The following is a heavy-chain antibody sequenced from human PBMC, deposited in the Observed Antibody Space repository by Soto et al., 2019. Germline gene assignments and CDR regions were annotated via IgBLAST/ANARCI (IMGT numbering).Heavy chain of an antibody. CDR2: FDPEDGET. CDR1: GYTLTELS. V-gene: IGHV1-24*01. J-gene: IGHJ4*02. D-gene: IGHD3-3*01. CDR3: ATRVRYDFWSGSGLN. Sequence: SVQVSCKVSGYTLTELSMHWVRQAPGKGLEWMVGFDPEDGETIYAQKFQGRVTMTEDTSTDTAYMDLSSLRSEDAAVYYCATRVRYDFWSGSGLNWGQGTLVTVSS.